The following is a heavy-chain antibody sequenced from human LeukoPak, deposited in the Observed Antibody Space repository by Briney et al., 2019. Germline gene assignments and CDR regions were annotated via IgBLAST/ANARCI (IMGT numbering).Heavy chain of an antibody. D-gene: IGHD2-2*01. Sequence: GGSLRLSCAASGFTFSSYAMHWVRQAPGKGLEWVAVISYDGSNKYYADSVKGRFTISRDNSKNTLYLQMNSLRAEDTAVYYCAKAGPQNYQLLERYAFDIWGQGTMVTVSS. CDR3: AKAGPQNYQLLERYAFDI. CDR1: GFTFSSYA. V-gene: IGHV3-30-3*01. CDR2: ISYDGSNK. J-gene: IGHJ3*02.